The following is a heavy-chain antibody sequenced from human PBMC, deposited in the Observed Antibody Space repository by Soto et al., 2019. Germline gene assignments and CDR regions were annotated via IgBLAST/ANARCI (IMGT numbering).Heavy chain of an antibody. CDR3: AKDYYRGYSYAHDY. CDR1: GFIFSPYG. CDR2: ISYDESKK. V-gene: IGHV3-30*18. Sequence: QVQLVESGGGVVQPGRSLRLSCAASGFIFSPYGIHWVRQAPGKGLEWVSLISYDESKKFYAESVKGRFTISRDNSKNTVYLQMNSLRGEDTAVYYCAKDYYRGYSYAHDYWGQGTLVTVSS. D-gene: IGHD5-18*01. J-gene: IGHJ4*02.